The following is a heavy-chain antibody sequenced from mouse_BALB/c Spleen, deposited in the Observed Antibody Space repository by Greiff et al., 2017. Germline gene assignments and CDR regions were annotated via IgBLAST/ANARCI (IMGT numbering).Heavy chain of an antibody. CDR1: GFPFSSYG. Sequence: EVMLVESGGGLVQPGGSLTLSCAASGFPFSSYGLSWVRQTPDKRLELVATINSNGGSTYYPDSVKGRFTIARDNAKNTLYLQMSSLKSEDTAMYYCARDVPMITMGAMDDWGQGTSVTVSS. V-gene: IGHV5-6-3*01. CDR2: INSNGGST. J-gene: IGHJ4*01. CDR3: ARDVPMITMGAMDD. D-gene: IGHD2-4*01.